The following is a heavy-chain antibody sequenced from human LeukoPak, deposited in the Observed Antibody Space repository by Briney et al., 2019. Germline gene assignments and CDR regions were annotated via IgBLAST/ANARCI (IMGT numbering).Heavy chain of an antibody. CDR3: ASVYGGSKKLDY. J-gene: IGHJ4*02. D-gene: IGHD5-12*01. CDR2: IYYSGST. CDR1: GGSISSYY. Sequence: SETLSLTCTVSGGSISSYYWSWIRQPPGKGLEWIGYIYYSGSTNYNPSLKSRVTISVDTSKNQFSLKLSSVTAADTAVYYCASVYGGSKKLDYWGQGTLVTVPS. V-gene: IGHV4-59*01.